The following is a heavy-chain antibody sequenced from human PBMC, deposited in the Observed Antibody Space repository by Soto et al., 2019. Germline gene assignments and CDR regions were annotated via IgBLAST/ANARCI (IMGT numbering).Heavy chain of an antibody. J-gene: IGHJ6*02. V-gene: IGHV4-31*03. CDR2: IYYSGST. D-gene: IGHD6-13*01. CDR3: ARDPSIADFYGMDV. Sequence: QVQLQESGPGLVKPSQTLSLTCSVSGGSISSGGNYWNCIRQHPGKGLEWIGYIYYSGSTYYNPSLKSRVTISVDTSKNQFSLKLSSVTAADTAVYYCARDPSIADFYGMDVGGQGTTVTVSS. CDR1: GGSISSGGNY.